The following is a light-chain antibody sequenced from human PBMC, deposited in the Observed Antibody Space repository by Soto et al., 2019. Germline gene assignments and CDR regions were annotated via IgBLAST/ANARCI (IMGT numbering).Light chain of an antibody. J-gene: IGKJ4*01. CDR1: QTILNSY. CDR2: GAS. CDR3: QQYALSPLT. Sequence: EIVLTQSPGTLSLSPGESATLSCRASQTILNSYLAWYQQKGGQSPRLLIYGASSRATGIPDRFSGDGSGRDCTLNISALQPEDFAVYYWQQYALSPLTFGGGTKVEI. V-gene: IGKV3-20*01.